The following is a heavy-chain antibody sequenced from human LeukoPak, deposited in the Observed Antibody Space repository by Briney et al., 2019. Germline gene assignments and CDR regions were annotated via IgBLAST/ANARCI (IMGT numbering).Heavy chain of an antibody. CDR3: ARAQGYSSGWDFQH. Sequence: KPSETLSLTCTVSGGSISSYHWSWMRQPAGKGLEWIGRMYTSGSTNYNPSLKSRVTMSVDTSKNQFSLKMSSMTAADTAVYYCARAQGYSSGWDFQHWGQGTLVTVS. J-gene: IGHJ1*01. V-gene: IGHV4-4*07. CDR1: GGSISSYH. D-gene: IGHD6-19*01. CDR2: MYTSGST.